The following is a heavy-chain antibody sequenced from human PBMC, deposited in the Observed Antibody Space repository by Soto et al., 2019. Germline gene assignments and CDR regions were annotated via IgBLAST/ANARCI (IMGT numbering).Heavy chain of an antibody. J-gene: IGHJ4*02. CDR3: ARGNGDPLYYFDY. CDR2: IHYSGST. D-gene: IGHD4-17*01. V-gene: IGHV4-59*01. CDR1: GGSTSTYY. Sequence: QVQLQESGPGLVKPSETLSLTCTVSGGSTSTYYWSWIRQPPGKGLEWIGYIHYSGSTNYNPSLKSRVTMSGDTSKSQFSLKLTSVTAADTAVYYCARGNGDPLYYFDYWGQGTLVTVSS.